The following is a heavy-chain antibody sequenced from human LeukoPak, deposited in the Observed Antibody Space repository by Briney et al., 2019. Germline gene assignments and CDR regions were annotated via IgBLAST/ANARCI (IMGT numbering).Heavy chain of an antibody. D-gene: IGHD2-2*01. CDR2: ISSSGKTI. J-gene: IGHJ1*01. Sequence: GGSLRLSCAASGVSFSSYEMNWVRQAPGRGLEWVSYISSSGKTIYYADSVKGRFTISRDNAKNSLFLQMNSLRAEDTAVYYCGRSGCCNTVSCYGLDLRGQGTLVTVSS. V-gene: IGHV3-48*03. CDR3: GRSGCCNTVSCYGLDL. CDR1: GVSFSSYE.